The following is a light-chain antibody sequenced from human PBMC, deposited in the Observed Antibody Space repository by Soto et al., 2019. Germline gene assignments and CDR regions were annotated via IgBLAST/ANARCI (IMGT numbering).Light chain of an antibody. CDR3: QQSYSTPRT. V-gene: IGKV1-9*01. J-gene: IGKJ1*01. CDR1: QGISSN. CDR2: GAS. Sequence: IQLTQSPSSLSASVGDRVTITCRASQGISSNLAWYQQKPGRAPKLLIFGASTLQSGVPSRFSGSGSGTDFTLTISSLQPEDFATYYCQQSYSTPRTFGQGTKVEIK.